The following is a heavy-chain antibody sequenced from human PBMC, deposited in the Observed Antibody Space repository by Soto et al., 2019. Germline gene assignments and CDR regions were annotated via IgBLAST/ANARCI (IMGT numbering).Heavy chain of an antibody. CDR1: GFTFSSYG. J-gene: IGHJ4*02. D-gene: IGHD5-18*01. V-gene: IGHV3-30*18. Sequence: QVQLVESGGGVVQPGRSLRLSCAASGFTFSSYGMHWVRQAPGKGLEWGAVISYDGSNKYYADSVKGRFTISRDNSKNTLYLQMNSLRAEDTAVYYCAKGGAQLWHKGYLDYWGQGTLVTVSS. CDR2: ISYDGSNK. CDR3: AKGGAQLWHKGYLDY.